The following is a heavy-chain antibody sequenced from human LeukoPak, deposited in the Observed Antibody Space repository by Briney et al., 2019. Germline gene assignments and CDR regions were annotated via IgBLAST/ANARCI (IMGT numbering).Heavy chain of an antibody. CDR3: ARVSAGSSGYFNWFDP. D-gene: IGHD3-22*01. V-gene: IGHV4-59*01. CDR2: IYYSGST. Sequence: SETLSLTCTVSGGSISSYYWSWIRQPPGKGLEWIGYIYYSGSTNYNPSLKSRVTISVDTSKNQFSLKLSSVTAADTAVYYCARVSAGSSGYFNWFDPWGQGTLVTVSS. J-gene: IGHJ5*02. CDR1: GGSISSYY.